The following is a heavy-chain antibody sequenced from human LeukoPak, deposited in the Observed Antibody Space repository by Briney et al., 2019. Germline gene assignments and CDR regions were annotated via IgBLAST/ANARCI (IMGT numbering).Heavy chain of an antibody. Sequence: ASVKVSCKASGYTFIGYYMHWVRQAPGQGLEWMGWINPNSGGTNYAQKFQGRVTMTRDTSISTAYMELSRLRSDDTAVYYCARTNAAYYDILTTGGPDYWGQGTLVTVSS. CDR2: INPNSGGT. D-gene: IGHD3-9*01. J-gene: IGHJ4*02. CDR3: ARTNAAYYDILTTGGPDY. CDR1: GYTFIGYY. V-gene: IGHV1-2*02.